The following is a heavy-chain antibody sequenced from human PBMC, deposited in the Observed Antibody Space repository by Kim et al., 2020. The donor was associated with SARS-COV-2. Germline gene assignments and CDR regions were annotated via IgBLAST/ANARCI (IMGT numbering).Heavy chain of an antibody. CDR3: AREGIAAAGTGNYFDY. D-gene: IGHD6-13*01. J-gene: IGHJ4*02. V-gene: IGHV3-30*01. Sequence: SVKGRIPISRDNSRTTRYLQMNSRRAEDTAVYYCAREGIAAAGTGNYFDYWGQGTLVTVSS.